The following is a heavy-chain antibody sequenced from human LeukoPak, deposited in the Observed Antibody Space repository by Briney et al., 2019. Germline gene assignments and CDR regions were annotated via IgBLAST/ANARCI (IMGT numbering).Heavy chain of an antibody. J-gene: IGHJ5*02. CDR3: ARGNNDDSSGYYDLDWFDP. CDR1: GGTFSSYA. CDR2: IIPIFGTA. V-gene: IGHV1-69*13. Sequence: SGKVSCKASGGTFSSYAICWVRQAAGQWLELMGGIIPIFGTANYAQKFQGRVTTTADESTSTAYMELSSLRSEDTAVYYCARGNNDDSSGYYDLDWFDPWGQGTLVTVSS. D-gene: IGHD3-22*01.